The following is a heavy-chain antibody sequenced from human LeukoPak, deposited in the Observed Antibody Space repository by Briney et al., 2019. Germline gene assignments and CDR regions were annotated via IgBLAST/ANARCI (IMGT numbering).Heavy chain of an antibody. V-gene: IGHV4-39*07. CDR1: GGSISSSSYY. CDR2: IYYSGST. Sequence: SETLSLTCTVSGGSISSSSYYWGWIRQPPGNGLEWIGSIYYSGSTYYNPSLKSRVTISVDTSKNQFSLKLSSVTAADTAVYYCARSKSRSRYSSSWYNFDYWGQGTLVTVSS. D-gene: IGHD6-13*01. J-gene: IGHJ4*02. CDR3: ARSKSRSRYSSSWYNFDY.